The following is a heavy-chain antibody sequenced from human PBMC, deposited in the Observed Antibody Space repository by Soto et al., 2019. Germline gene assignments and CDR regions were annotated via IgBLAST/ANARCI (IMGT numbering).Heavy chain of an antibody. Sequence: ASVKVSCKASGYTFTSYAMNWVRQAPGQGLEWMGSINTNTGNQTYAQGFTGRFVFSLDTSVSTAYLQICSLKSEDTAVYYCARARRICVRSGGSCYSNWFDPWGQGTLVTVSS. V-gene: IGHV7-4-1*01. CDR2: INTNTGNQ. CDR3: ARARRICVRSGGSCYSNWFDP. J-gene: IGHJ5*02. D-gene: IGHD2-15*01. CDR1: GYTFTSYA.